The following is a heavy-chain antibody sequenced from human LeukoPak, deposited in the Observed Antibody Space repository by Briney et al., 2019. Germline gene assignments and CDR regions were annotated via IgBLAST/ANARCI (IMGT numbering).Heavy chain of an antibody. CDR2: INPNSGGT. Sequence: GSSVKVSCKASRDAFSSSAISWVRQAPGQGLEWMGWINPNSGGTKYAQKFQGRDTMTRDTSISTAYMELSRLRSDDTAVYYCAREEGMYSSSSSAFDIWGQGTMVTVSS. CDR3: AREEGMYSSSSSAFDI. V-gene: IGHV1-2*02. D-gene: IGHD6-6*01. J-gene: IGHJ3*02. CDR1: RDAFSSSA.